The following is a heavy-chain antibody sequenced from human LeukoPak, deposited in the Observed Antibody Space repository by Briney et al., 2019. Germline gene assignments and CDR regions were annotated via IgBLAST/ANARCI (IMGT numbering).Heavy chain of an antibody. D-gene: IGHD3-9*01. CDR2: IYHSGST. CDR1: GGSFSGYY. Sequence: SETLSLTCAVYGGSFSGYYWSWIRQPPGKGLEWIGEIYHSGSTNYNPSLKSRVTISVDKSKNQFSLKLSSVTAADTAVYYCAREPPRLRYFDRMFDYWGQGTLVTVSS. V-gene: IGHV4-34*01. J-gene: IGHJ4*02. CDR3: AREPPRLRYFDRMFDY.